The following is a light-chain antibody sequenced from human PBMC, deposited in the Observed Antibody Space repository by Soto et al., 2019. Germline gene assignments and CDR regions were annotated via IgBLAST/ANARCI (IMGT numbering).Light chain of an antibody. Sequence: DIQMTQSPSPLSASVGDRATITCRASQSVSIYLNWYQQKPGKVPKLLIYAASSLQSGIPSRFSGSGSGTDFTLTISSLQPEDFATYYCQQTYSTLWTVGQGTKVEIK. CDR2: AAS. CDR3: QQTYSTLWT. V-gene: IGKV1-39*01. J-gene: IGKJ1*01. CDR1: QSVSIY.